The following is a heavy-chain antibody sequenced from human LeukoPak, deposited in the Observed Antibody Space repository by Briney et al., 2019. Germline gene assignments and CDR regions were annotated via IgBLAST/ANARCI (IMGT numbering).Heavy chain of an antibody. CDR2: ISAYNGNT. Sequence: ASVKVSCKASGYTFTSYGISWVRQAPGQGLEWMGWISAYNGNTNYAQKLQGRVPMTTDTSTSTAYMGLRSLRSDDTAVYYCARDGDILTSYGNWFDPWGQGTLVTVSS. V-gene: IGHV1-18*01. CDR1: GYTFTSYG. J-gene: IGHJ5*02. CDR3: ARDGDILTSYGNWFDP. D-gene: IGHD3-9*01.